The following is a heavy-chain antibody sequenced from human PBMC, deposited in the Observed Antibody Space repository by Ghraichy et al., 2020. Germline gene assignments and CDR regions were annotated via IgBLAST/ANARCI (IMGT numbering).Heavy chain of an antibody. CDR2: FDPEDGET. Sequence: ASVKVSCKVCGYTLTELSMHWVRQAPGKGLEWMGGFDPEDGETIYAQKFQGRVTMTEDTSTDTAYMELSSLRSEDTAVYYCATGETTVTTVFDPWGQGTLVTVSS. J-gene: IGHJ5*02. CDR3: ATGETTVTTVFDP. CDR1: GYTLTELS. V-gene: IGHV1-24*01. D-gene: IGHD4-17*01.